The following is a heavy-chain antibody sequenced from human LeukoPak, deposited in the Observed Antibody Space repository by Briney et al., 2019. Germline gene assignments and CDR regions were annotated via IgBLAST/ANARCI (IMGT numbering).Heavy chain of an antibody. V-gene: IGHV3-74*01. CDR1: GFTFSNYW. CDR3: ARDFGAPAP. CDR2: INGDGSRT. D-gene: IGHD3-3*01. Sequence: GGSLRLSCAASGFTFSNYWTHWVRQAPGKGLVWVSRINGDGSRTNYADSVKGRFTISRDNAKNTLYLQMSILRVEDTALYYCARDFGAPAPWGQGTLVTVSS. J-gene: IGHJ5*02.